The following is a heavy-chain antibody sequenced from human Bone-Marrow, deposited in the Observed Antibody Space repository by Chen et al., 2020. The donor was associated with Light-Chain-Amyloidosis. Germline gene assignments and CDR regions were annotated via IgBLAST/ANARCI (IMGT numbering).Heavy chain of an antibody. Sequence: EVQLVESGGGLVQPGGSLRLSCAASGFTFSRSWMSWVRQAPGKGLEWVASRKQEGSGRYYVDSGKDRFTVSGDNAMNSLYRQMSSLRAEDAAVYYCARVDTLIINIIYYFYYMDVWGQGTTVTVSS. V-gene: IGHV3-7*01. J-gene: IGHJ6*03. CDR3: ARVDTLIINIIYYFYYMDV. CDR2: RKQEGSGR. D-gene: IGHD3-16*01. CDR1: GFTFSRSW.